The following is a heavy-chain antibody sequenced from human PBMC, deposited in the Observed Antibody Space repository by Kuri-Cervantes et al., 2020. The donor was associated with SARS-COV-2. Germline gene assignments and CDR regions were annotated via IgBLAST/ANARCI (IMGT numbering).Heavy chain of an antibody. V-gene: IGHV1-18*01. CDR1: DYTFTSYG. CDR3: SAAGYSNTWSRDIDY. D-gene: IGHD6-13*01. J-gene: IGHJ4*02. Sequence: ASVKVSCKASDYTFTSYGISWVRQAPGQGLEWMGWISAYNGNTNYAQNLQDRITMTTDTGTSTAYMELRNLRSDDTALYYCSAAGYSNTWSRDIDYWGQGTLVTVSS. CDR2: ISAYNGNT.